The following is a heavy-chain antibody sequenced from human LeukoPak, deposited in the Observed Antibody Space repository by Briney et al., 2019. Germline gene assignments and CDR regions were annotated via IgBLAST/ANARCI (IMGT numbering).Heavy chain of an antibody. D-gene: IGHD3-22*01. CDR1: GFTFSSYT. V-gene: IGHV3-23*01. Sequence: GGSLRLSCAASGFTFSSYTMTWVRQAPGKGLEWVSGISGSGGNRHYADSVKGRFTISRDTSENILYLQMNSLRVEDSAVYYCAKDYGTTYYSSSGASSHSWDHNSFDLWGQGTLVTVSS. CDR2: ISGSGGNR. CDR3: AKDYGTTYYSSSGASSHSWDHNSFDL. J-gene: IGHJ5*02.